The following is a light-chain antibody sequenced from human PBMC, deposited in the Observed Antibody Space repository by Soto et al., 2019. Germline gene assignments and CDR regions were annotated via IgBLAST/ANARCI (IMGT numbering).Light chain of an antibody. CDR3: QQYGSSLIT. J-gene: IGKJ5*01. V-gene: IGKV3-20*01. CDR2: GAS. CDR1: QSVSSSY. Sequence: IVLSQSPGTLSLSPGERATLSCRASQSVSSSYLAWYQQKPGQAPRLLIKGASSRATGIPDRFSGSGSGTDFTLTISRLEPEDFAVYYCQQYGSSLITFGQGRRLEN.